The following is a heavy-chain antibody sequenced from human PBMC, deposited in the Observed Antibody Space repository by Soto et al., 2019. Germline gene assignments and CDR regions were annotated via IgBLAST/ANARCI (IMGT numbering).Heavy chain of an antibody. D-gene: IGHD6-19*01. J-gene: IGHJ4*02. CDR2: VSHIGST. Sequence: QLQLQESGPGLVKPSETLSLTCSVSGGSISNSSYLWGWVRQPPGKGLQWIGSVSHIGSTNYNPSLRSRFTISVGPSKTLSVLRLDSVTAADTAVYYCSRIAVYGPRTGFDYWGQGILVTVSS. CDR1: GGSISNSSYL. CDR3: SRIAVYGPRTGFDY. V-gene: IGHV4-39*01.